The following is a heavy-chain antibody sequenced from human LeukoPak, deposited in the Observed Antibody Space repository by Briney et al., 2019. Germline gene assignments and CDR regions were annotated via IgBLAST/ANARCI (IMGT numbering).Heavy chain of an antibody. Sequence: GGSLRLSCAASGFTFSSYGMHWVRQAPGKGLEWVAFIRYDGSNKYYADSVKGRFTISRDNSKNTLYLQMNSLRAEDMAVYYCAKDQGLERWLDPWGQGTLVTVSS. CDR2: IRYDGSNK. J-gene: IGHJ5*02. D-gene: IGHD1-1*01. CDR1: GFTFSSYG. CDR3: AKDQGLERWLDP. V-gene: IGHV3-30*02.